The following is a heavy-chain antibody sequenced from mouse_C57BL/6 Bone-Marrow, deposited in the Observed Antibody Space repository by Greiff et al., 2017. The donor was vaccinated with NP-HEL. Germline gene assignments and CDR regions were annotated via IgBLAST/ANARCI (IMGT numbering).Heavy chain of an antibody. J-gene: IGHJ4*01. Sequence: EVQRVESGPGLAKPSQSLSLTCSVTGYSITSDYWNWIRKFPGNKLEYMGYISYSGSTYYNPSLKSRISITRDTSKNQYYLQLNSVTTEDTATHYCARTLTTVGPYAMDYWGQGTSVTVSS. D-gene: IGHD1-1*01. CDR2: ISYSGST. CDR1: GYSITSDY. V-gene: IGHV3-8*01. CDR3: ARTLTTVGPYAMDY.